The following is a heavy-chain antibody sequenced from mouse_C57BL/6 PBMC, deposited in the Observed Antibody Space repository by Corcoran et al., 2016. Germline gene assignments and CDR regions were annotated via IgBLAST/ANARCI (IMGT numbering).Heavy chain of an antibody. CDR3: ARWKKNHHYYGSSYGGPFDY. D-gene: IGHD1-1*01. V-gene: IGHV1-22*01. J-gene: IGHJ2*01. CDR2: INPNNGGT. CDR1: GYTFTDYN. Sequence: EVQLQQSGPELVKPGASVKMSCKASGYTFTDYNMHWVKQSHGKSLEWIGYINPNNGGTSYNQKFKGKATLTVNKSSSTAYMELRSLTSEDSAVYYCARWKKNHHYYGSSYGGPFDYWGQGTTLTVSS.